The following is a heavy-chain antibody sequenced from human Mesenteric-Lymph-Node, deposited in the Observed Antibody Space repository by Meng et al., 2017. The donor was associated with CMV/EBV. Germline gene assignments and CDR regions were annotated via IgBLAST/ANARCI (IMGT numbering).Heavy chain of an antibody. Sequence: GESLKISCAASGFPFGSYWMTWVRQAPGKGLEWVASIKQDGSEDHCVDSVKGRFTISRDKAKNSLYLQMNSLRGEDTAVYYCARGGGGVVVASTHYYGLDVWGQGTTVTVSS. CDR3: ARGGGGVVVASTHYYGLDV. CDR1: GFPFGSYW. V-gene: IGHV3-7*04. D-gene: IGHD2-15*01. J-gene: IGHJ6*02. CDR2: IKQDGSED.